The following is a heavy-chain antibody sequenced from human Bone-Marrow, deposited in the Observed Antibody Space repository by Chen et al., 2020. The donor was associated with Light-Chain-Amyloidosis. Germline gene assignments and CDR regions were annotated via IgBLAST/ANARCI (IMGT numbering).Heavy chain of an antibody. Sequence: EVQLEQSGPEVKKPGESLKISCKGSGYTFPNYWIACVRQMPGKGLEWMGVIYPDDSDARYSPSFEGQVTISADKSITTAYLQWRSLKASDTAMYYCARRRDGYNFDYWGQGTLVTVSS. CDR2: IYPDDSDA. CDR3: ARRRDGYNFDY. D-gene: IGHD5-12*01. CDR1: GYTFPNYW. V-gene: IGHV5-51*01. J-gene: IGHJ4*02.